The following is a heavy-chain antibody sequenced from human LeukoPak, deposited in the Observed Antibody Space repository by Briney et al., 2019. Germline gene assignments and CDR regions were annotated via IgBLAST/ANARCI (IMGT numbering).Heavy chain of an antibody. CDR2: IYTSGST. J-gene: IGHJ4*02. V-gene: IGHV4-4*07. Sequence: SETLSLTCTVSGGSISSYYWSWIRQPAGKGLEWIGRIYTSGSTNYNPSLKSRVTMSVDTSKNQFSLKLSSVTAADTAVYYCAVRARDYDFWSGYSPPDYWGQGTLVTVSS. CDR1: GGSISSYY. D-gene: IGHD3-3*01. CDR3: AVRARDYDFWSGYSPPDY.